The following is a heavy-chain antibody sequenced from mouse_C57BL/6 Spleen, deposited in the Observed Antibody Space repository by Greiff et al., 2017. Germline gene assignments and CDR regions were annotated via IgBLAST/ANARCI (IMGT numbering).Heavy chain of an antibody. Sequence: QVQLQQSGAELVRPGTSVTVSCTASGYAFTNYLLEWVKQRPGQGLEWIGVINPGSGGTNYNEKFKGKATLPADNSSSTAYMQLSSLTSEDSAVYFCARTYYYGSSDYFDYWGQGTTRTGSS. V-gene: IGHV1-54*01. J-gene: IGHJ2*01. CDR2: INPGSGGT. CDR1: GYAFTNYL. D-gene: IGHD1-1*01. CDR3: ARTYYYGSSDYFDY.